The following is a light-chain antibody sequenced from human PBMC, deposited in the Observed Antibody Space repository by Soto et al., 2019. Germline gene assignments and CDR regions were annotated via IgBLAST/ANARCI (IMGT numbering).Light chain of an antibody. Sequence: DIQMTQSPSTLSGSVGDRVTITCRASQTISSWLAWYQQKPGEAPKLLIYKASTLKSGVPSRFSGSGSGTEFTLTISSLQPEDFATYFCQQLNSYPLTFGQGTRLEIK. CDR2: KAS. J-gene: IGKJ5*01. CDR3: QQLNSYPLT. CDR1: QTISSW. V-gene: IGKV1-5*03.